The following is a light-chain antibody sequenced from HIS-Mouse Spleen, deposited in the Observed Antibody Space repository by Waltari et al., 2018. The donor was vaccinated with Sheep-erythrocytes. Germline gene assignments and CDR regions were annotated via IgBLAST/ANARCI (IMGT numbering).Light chain of an antibody. J-gene: IGLJ1*01. CDR1: SSDVGGYNY. Sequence: QSALTQPRSVSGSPGQSVTISCTGTSSDVGGYNYVSWYQQHPGKAPKLMLYDVSTRPSGGPDSFSGSKSGTTASLTISVLQAEDEADYYCCSYAGSYNHVFATGTKVTVL. V-gene: IGLV2-11*01. CDR3: CSYAGSYNHV. CDR2: DVS.